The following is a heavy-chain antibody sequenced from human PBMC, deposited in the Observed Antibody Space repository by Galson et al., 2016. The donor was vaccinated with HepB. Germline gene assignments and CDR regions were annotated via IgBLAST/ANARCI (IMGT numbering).Heavy chain of an antibody. CDR3: PTPTSSRGFYYYMDV. J-gene: IGHJ6*02. CDR1: GFTFSSYW. V-gene: IGHV3-74*01. D-gene: IGHD2-2*01. CDR2: IHGDGSRT. Sequence: SLRLSCAASGFTFSSYWMYWVRQVPGKGLVWVSRIHGDGSRTYYADSVKGRFTISRDNAKNTLYLQMNSLRAEDTAVYYCPTPTSSRGFYYYMDVWGQGTTVTVSS.